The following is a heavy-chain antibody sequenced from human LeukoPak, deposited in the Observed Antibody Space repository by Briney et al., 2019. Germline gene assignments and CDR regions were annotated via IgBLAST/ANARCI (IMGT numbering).Heavy chain of an antibody. CDR2: IYSGDNT. D-gene: IGHD1-26*01. CDR1: GFTVSNNY. Sequence: PGGSLRLSCVVSGFTVSNNYMSWVRQAPGKGLEWVSVIYSGDNTYYADSAKGRFTISIDNSKNTLYLQMNSLRAEDTAVYYCAREASGSFFANWGQGTLVTVSS. J-gene: IGHJ4*02. V-gene: IGHV3-53*01. CDR3: AREASGSFFAN.